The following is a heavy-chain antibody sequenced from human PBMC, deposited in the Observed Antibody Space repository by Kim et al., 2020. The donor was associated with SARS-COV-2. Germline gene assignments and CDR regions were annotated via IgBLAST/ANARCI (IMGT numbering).Heavy chain of an antibody. CDR3: ARHGAVADDVGLYYYYYYMDV. V-gene: IGHV4-59*08. CDR1: GGSISSYY. CDR2: IYYSGST. Sequence: SETLSLTCTVSGGSISSYYWSWIRQPPGKGLEWIGYIYYSGSTNYNPSLKSRVTISVDTSKNQFSLKLSSVTAADTAVYYCARHGAVADDVGLYYYYYYMDVWGKGTTVTVSS. J-gene: IGHJ6*03. D-gene: IGHD6-19*01.